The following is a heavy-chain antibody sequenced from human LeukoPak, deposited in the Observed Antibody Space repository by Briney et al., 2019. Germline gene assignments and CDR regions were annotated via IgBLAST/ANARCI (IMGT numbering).Heavy chain of an antibody. Sequence: GGSLRLSCAASGFTFSSYAMCWVRQAPGKGLEWVSAISGSGGSTYYADSVKGRFTISRDNSKNTPYLEMNSLRVGDTAMYYCAKDPNGDYVGAFDFWGLGTMVTVSS. CDR2: ISGSGGST. CDR3: AKDPNGDYVGAFDF. J-gene: IGHJ3*01. V-gene: IGHV3-23*01. D-gene: IGHD4-17*01. CDR1: GFTFSSYA.